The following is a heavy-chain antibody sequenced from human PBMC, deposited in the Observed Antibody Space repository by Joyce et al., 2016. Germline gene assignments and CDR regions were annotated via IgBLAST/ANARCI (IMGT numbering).Heavy chain of an antibody. Sequence: EVQLLESGGGLVQPGGSLRLSCAASGFPFSIFAMTWVRRIPGGGLGWVSSISGSGATTYYADSVKGRFIFSRDNSKNMLYLQMHSLRAEDTAVYYCAKRGLTSLSGYSYYYMDVWGKGTTVTVSS. CDR3: AKRGLTSLSGYSYYYMDV. D-gene: IGHD3-10*01. J-gene: IGHJ6*03. V-gene: IGHV3-23*01. CDR2: ISGSGATT. CDR1: GFPFSIFA.